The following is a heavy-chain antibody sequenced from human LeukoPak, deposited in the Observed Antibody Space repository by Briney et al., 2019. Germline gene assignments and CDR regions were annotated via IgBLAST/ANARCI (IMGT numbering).Heavy chain of an antibody. Sequence: GGSLRLSCAASGFTVSSNYMSWVRQAPGKGLEWVSLMTNSRSYYADSVKGRFTISRDNAKNSLDLVMSSLRVDDTAVYYCAREKGDFDYWGQGTLVTVSS. CDR2: MTNSRS. CDR1: GFTVSSNY. V-gene: IGHV3-69-1*01. J-gene: IGHJ4*02. CDR3: AREKGDFDY.